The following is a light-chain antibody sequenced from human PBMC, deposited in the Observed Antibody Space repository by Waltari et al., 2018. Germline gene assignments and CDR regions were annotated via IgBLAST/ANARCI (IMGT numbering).Light chain of an antibody. CDR2: DVT. J-gene: IGLJ1*01. CDR3: NSHTSVSTLV. CDR1: SSDVGAYDY. V-gene: IGLV2-14*03. Sequence: QSALTQPASVSGSPGQSITISCTGTSSDVGAYDYVSWYQQHPGKAPKLNIYDVTNRPSGVSMRFSGSKSGNPASLTISGLQSEDEADYYCNSHTSVSTLVFGTGTTVTVI.